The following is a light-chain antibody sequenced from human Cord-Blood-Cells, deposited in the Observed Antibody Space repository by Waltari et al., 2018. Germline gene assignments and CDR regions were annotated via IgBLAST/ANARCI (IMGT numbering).Light chain of an antibody. CDR2: ACS. CDR1: SSDGASDNL. J-gene: IGLJ1*01. Sequence: QSARTQPASVSGSPGQSITISCTGTSSDGASDNLVSLYQQHPGKATKLMIDACSKRPSGVYNPFSGSKSGTTASLTISGLQAEDEADYYCRSYAGSSTYVFGTGTKVTVL. V-gene: IGLV2-23*01. CDR3: RSYAGSSTYV.